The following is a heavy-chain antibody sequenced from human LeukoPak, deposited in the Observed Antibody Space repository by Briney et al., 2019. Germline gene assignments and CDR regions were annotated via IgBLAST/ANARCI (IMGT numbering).Heavy chain of an antibody. J-gene: IGHJ4*02. Sequence: ASVKVSCKAFGYTITGYYIHWVRQAPGQGLEWMGWINPNNGGTNSAQKFQGRVTMTGDTSIGTAYMELNRLTYDDTAVYYCGRDRHWNQGNFDYWGQGTLVTVSS. D-gene: IGHD1-1*01. CDR2: INPNNGGT. V-gene: IGHV1-2*02. CDR1: GYTITGYY. CDR3: GRDRHWNQGNFDY.